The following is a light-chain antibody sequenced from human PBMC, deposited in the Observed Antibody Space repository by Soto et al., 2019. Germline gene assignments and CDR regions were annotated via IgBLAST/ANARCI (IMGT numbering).Light chain of an antibody. CDR3: HQYNSSPLT. Sequence: DIQMTQSPSTLSASVGDRVTITCRASQRISSWLAWYQQKPGKAPKLLIYKASNLESGVPSRFSGSGSGTEFTLTISNLQPDDFATYYCHQYNSSPLTFGGGTKVEIK. CDR2: KAS. J-gene: IGKJ4*01. V-gene: IGKV1-5*03. CDR1: QRISSW.